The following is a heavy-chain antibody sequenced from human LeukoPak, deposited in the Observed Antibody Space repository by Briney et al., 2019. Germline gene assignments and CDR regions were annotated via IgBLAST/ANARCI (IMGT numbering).Heavy chain of an antibody. CDR3: ARVSTVTSDY. J-gene: IGHJ4*02. CDR1: GGSFSGYY. Sequence: SSETLSLTCAVYGGSFSGYYWSWIRQPPGKGLEWIGEINHSGSTNYNLSLKSRVTISVDTSKNQFSLKLSSVTAAGTAVYYCARVSTVTSDYWGQGTLVTVSS. D-gene: IGHD4-17*01. CDR2: INHSGST. V-gene: IGHV4-34*01.